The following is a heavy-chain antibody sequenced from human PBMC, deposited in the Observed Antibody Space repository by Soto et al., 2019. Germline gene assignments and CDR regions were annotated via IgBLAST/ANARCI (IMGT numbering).Heavy chain of an antibody. D-gene: IGHD5-18*01. CDR3: ARYSYDY. CDR2: ISYDGSNK. CDR1: GSTFSSYG. V-gene: IGHV3-30*03. Sequence: PGGSLRLSCAASGSTFSSYGMHWVRQAPGKGLEWVAVISYDGSNKYYADSVKGRFTISRDNSKNTLYLQMSSLRAEDTAVYYCARYSYDYWGQGTLVTVSS. J-gene: IGHJ4*02.